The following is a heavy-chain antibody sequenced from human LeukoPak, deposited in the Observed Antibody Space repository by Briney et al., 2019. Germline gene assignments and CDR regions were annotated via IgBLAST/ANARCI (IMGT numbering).Heavy chain of an antibody. Sequence: GGSLRLSCAASGFTFSSYWMHWVRQAPGKGLVWVPRINTDGSSTSYADSVKGRFTISRDNAKNTLYLQMNSLRAEDTAVYYCARVSSGSWWALDYWGQGTLVTVSS. CDR1: GFTFSSYW. V-gene: IGHV3-74*01. CDR2: INTDGSST. J-gene: IGHJ4*02. CDR3: ARVSSGSWWALDY. D-gene: IGHD6-13*01.